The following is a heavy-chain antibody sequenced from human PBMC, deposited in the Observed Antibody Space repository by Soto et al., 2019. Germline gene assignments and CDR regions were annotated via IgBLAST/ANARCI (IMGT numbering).Heavy chain of an antibody. CDR1: GFSLATSGVG. D-gene: IGHD1-1*01. CDR2: IYWDDDK. Sequence: QVTLEESGPPRVKPTQTLTLTCTFSGFSLATSGVGVGWVRQPPGKALERLALIYWDDDKRYSPSLRSRLTVTKXXSXNXXVLTVTNMDPVDTATYYCAHRVGLQGNWNGGYFDFWGQGALVTVSS. J-gene: IGHJ4*02. V-gene: IGHV2-5*02. CDR3: AHRVGLQGNWNGGYFDF.